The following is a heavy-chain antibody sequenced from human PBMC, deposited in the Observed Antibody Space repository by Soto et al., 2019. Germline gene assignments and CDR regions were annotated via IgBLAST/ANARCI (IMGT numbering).Heavy chain of an antibody. V-gene: IGHV1-8*01. Sequence: GASVKVSCKASGYTFTSYDINWVRQATGQGLEWMGWMNPNSGNTGYAQKFQGRVTMTRNTSISTAYMELSSLRSEDTAVYYCARVRDSRRAFDIWGQGTMVTVSS. CDR3: ARVRDSRRAFDI. CDR1: GYTFTSYD. J-gene: IGHJ3*02. CDR2: MNPNSGNT. D-gene: IGHD3-22*01.